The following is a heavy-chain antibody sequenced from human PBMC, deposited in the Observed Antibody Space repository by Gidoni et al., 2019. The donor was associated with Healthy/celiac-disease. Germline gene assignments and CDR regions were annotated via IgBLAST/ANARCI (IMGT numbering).Heavy chain of an antibody. CDR1: GFTFSSYA. CDR3: ARERVVPAATYDDY. D-gene: IGHD2-2*01. J-gene: IGHJ4*02. V-gene: IGHV3-30-3*01. Sequence: QVQLVESGGGVVQPGRSLRLSCAASGFTFSSYAMHWVRQAPGKGLEWVAVISYDGSNKYYADSVKGRFTISRDNSKNTLYLQMNSLRAEDTAVYYCARERVVPAATYDDYWGQGTLVTVSS. CDR2: ISYDGSNK.